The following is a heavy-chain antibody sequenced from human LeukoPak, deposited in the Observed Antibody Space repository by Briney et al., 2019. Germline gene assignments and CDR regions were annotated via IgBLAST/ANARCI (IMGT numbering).Heavy chain of an antibody. CDR1: GFTFSSYA. Sequence: PGGSLRLSCAASGFTFSSYAMSWVRQAPGKGLEWVGFIRSKAFGGTTEYAASVKGRFTISRDDSESIAYLQMNSLNTEDTAMYYCTREGNYDSSGYFPLHYFDYWGQGTLVTVSS. D-gene: IGHD3-22*01. CDR2: IRSKAFGGTT. V-gene: IGHV3-49*04. J-gene: IGHJ4*02. CDR3: TREGNYDSSGYFPLHYFDY.